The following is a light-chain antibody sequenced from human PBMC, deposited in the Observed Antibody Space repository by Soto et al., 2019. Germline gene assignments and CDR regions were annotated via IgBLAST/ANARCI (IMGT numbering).Light chain of an antibody. CDR3: QQYNNWPVT. Sequence: EIVMTPSPATLSVSPCERAALSGRASQSVSSNLAWYQQKPGQAPRLLIYGASTRATGIPARFSGSGSGTEFTLTISSLQSEDFAVYYCQQYNNWPVTFGGGTKVDIK. CDR2: GAS. J-gene: IGKJ4*01. CDR1: QSVSSN. V-gene: IGKV3-15*01.